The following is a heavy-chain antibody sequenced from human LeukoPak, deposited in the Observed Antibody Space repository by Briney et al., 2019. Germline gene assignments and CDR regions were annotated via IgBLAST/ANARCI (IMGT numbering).Heavy chain of an antibody. J-gene: IGHJ4*02. CDR1: GFTFNNYA. CDR2: ISSGGST. CDR3: AKDTYSTSPYYFDY. V-gene: IGHV3-23*01. D-gene: IGHD1-26*01. Sequence: GGSLRLSCAAAGFTFNNYAMSWVRQAPGKGLKWVSGISSGGSTYYADSVKGRFTISRDNSKNTLYLQMNSLRVEDTAVYYCAKDTYSTSPYYFDYWGQGTLVTVSS.